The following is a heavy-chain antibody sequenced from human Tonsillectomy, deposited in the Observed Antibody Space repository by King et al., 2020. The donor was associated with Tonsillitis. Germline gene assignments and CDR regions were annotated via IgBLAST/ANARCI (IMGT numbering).Heavy chain of an antibody. CDR3: AKLESPSSYLFYFDY. Sequence: VQLVESGGGLVQPGGSLRLSCAASGFTFSNCAMSWVRQAPGKGLEWVSAISGSGGSTYYADSVKGRFTISRDNSKNTLYLQMNSLRAEDTAVYYCAKLESPSSYLFYFDYWGQGTLVTVSS. CDR2: ISGSGGST. D-gene: IGHD1-1*01. V-gene: IGHV3-23*04. J-gene: IGHJ4*02. CDR1: GFTFSNCA.